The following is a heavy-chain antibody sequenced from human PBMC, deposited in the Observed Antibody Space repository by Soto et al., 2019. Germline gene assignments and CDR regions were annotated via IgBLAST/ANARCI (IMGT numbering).Heavy chain of an antibody. CDR2: ISAYNANA. J-gene: IGHJ4*02. Sequence: QIQLLQSGAEVKKPGASVKVTCKASGYSFRNFGISWVRQAPGQGLEWMGWISAYNANANYAQKFQGSLTMTADTSTSTAYMELRSLRSEDTALYYCARENSYFDYWGQGPLVTLSS. CDR3: ARENSYFDY. V-gene: IGHV1-18*01. CDR1: GYSFRNFG.